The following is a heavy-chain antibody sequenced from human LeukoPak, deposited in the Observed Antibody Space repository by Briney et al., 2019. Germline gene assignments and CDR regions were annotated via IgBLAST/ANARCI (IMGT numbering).Heavy chain of an antibody. D-gene: IGHD5-12*01. V-gene: IGHV1-18*04. Sequence: GSVKVSCKASGYTFTGYYMHWVRQAPGQGLEWMGWISAYNGNTNYAQKLQGRVTMTTDTSTSTAYMELRSLRSDDTAVYYCARDGGYVSLDYWGQGTLVTVSP. CDR3: ARDGGYVSLDY. CDR1: GYTFTGYY. J-gene: IGHJ4*02. CDR2: ISAYNGNT.